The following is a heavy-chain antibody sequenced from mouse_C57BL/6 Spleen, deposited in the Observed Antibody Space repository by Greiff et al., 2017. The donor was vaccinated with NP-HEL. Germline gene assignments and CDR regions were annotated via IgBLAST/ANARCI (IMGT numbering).Heavy chain of an antibody. D-gene: IGHD3-2*02. V-gene: IGHV1-50*01. CDR3: ARWVDSSGYGFDY. CDR1: GYTFTSYW. J-gene: IGHJ2*01. Sequence: QVQLQQPGAELVKPGASVKLSCKASGYTFTSYWMQWVKQRPGQGLEWIGEIDPSDSYTNYNQKFKGKATLTVDTSSSTAYMQLSSLTSEDSAVYYCARWVDSSGYGFDYWGQGTTLTVSS. CDR2: IDPSDSYT.